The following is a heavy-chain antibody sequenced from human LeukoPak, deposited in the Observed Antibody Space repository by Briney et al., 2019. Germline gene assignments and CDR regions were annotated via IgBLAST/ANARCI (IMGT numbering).Heavy chain of an antibody. CDR1: GGTFSSYA. V-gene: IGHV1-69*04. CDR3: ARVYSSSWHYYYGMGV. CDR2: IIPILGIA. J-gene: IGHJ6*02. Sequence: GASVKVSCKASGGTFSSYAISWVRQAPGQGLEWMGRIIPILGIANYAQKFQGRVTITADKSTSTAYMELSSLRSEDTAVYYCARVYSSSWHYYYGMGVWGQGTTVTVSS. D-gene: IGHD6-13*01.